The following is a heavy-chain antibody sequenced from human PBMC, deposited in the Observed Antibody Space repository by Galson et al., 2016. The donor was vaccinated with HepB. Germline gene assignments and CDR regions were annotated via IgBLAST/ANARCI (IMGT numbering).Heavy chain of an antibody. J-gene: IGHJ4*02. CDR2: TYYSRT. V-gene: IGHV4-31*03. CDR3: ARETSYGELYFDY. D-gene: IGHD5-18*01. CDR1: SGSISSSGYY. Sequence: TLSPTCTVSSGSISSSGYYWSWIRQHPGKGLEWIGYTYYSRTYYNPSLKSRVTVSVDTSKNQFSLKLTSVTAADTAVYYCARETSYGELYFDYWGQGTLVTVSS.